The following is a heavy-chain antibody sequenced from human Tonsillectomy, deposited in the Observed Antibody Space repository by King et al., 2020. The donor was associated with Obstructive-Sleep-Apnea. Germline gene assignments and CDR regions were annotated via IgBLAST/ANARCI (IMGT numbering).Heavy chain of an antibody. CDR2: ISWDDDK. J-gene: IGHJ4*02. D-gene: IGHD5-18*01. Sequence: TLKESGPTLVKPTQTLTLTCTFSGFSLSTGGVGVGWIRQPPGKALEWLALISWDDDKRYSPSLKSRLTITKDTSKNQVVLTVTNMDPVDTATYYCAHRAGGYSYGWFYFDYWGQGNLVTVSS. V-gene: IGHV2-5*02. CDR3: AHRAGGYSYGWFYFDY. CDR1: GFSLSTGGVG.